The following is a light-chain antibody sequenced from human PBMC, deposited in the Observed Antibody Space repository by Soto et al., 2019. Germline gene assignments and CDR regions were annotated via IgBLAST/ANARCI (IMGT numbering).Light chain of an antibody. CDR2: DVS. Sequence: QSVLTQPASVSGSPGQSITISCIGTSSDVGGSDYVSWYQQHPGKAPKLVIYDVSNRPSGVSDRFSGSKSGNTASLTISGLQAEDEDDYYCCSYTRSNSLVLFGGGTQLTVL. CDR3: CSYTRSNSLVL. V-gene: IGLV2-14*01. J-gene: IGLJ2*01. CDR1: SSDVGGSDY.